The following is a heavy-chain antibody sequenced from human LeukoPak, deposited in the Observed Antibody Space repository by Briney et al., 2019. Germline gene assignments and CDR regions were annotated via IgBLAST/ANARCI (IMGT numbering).Heavy chain of an antibody. CDR1: GFTFSTYS. CDR2: ISSSSSYI. V-gene: IGHV3-21*01. CDR3: ARDKDYSKYGGWFDP. J-gene: IGHJ5*02. Sequence: GGSVRLSCAASGFTFSTYSMNWVRQAPGKGLEWVSSISSSSSYIYYADSVKGRFTISRDNAKNSLYLQMNSLRAEDTAVYYCARDKDYSKYGGWFDPWGQGTLVTVSS. D-gene: IGHD4-11*01.